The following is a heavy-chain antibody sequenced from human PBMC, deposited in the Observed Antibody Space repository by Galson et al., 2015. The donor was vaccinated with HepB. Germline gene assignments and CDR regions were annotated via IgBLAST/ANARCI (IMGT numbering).Heavy chain of an antibody. J-gene: IGHJ3*02. CDR3: AKEGYCSSSSCLQELDPDHAFDI. V-gene: IGHV3-9*01. D-gene: IGHD2-2*01. CDR1: GFTFDDYA. CDR2: ISWNSGTI. Sequence: SLRLSCAASGFTFDDYAMHWVRQAPGKGLEWVSGISWNSGTIGYADSVKGRFTISRDNAKNSLYLQMNSLRAEDTALYYCAKEGYCSSSSCLQELDPDHAFDIWGQGTMVTVSS.